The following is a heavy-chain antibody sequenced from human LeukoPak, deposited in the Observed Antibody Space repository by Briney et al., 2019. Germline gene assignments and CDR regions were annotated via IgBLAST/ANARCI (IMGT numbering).Heavy chain of an antibody. CDR2: ISWNSGSI. J-gene: IGHJ4*02. V-gene: IGHV3-9*01. CDR3: AKDIAAAAPYYFDY. D-gene: IGHD6-13*01. Sequence: GGSLRLSCAASGFTFDDYAMHLVRQAPGKGLEWVSGISWNSGSIGYADSVKGRFTISRDNAKNSLYLQMNSLRAEDTALYYCAKDIAAAAPYYFDYWGQGTLVTVSS. CDR1: GFTFDDYA.